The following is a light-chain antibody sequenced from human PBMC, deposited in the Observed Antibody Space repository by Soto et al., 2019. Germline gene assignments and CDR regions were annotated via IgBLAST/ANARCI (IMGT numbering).Light chain of an antibody. V-gene: IGKV3-20*01. CDR2: ATS. J-gene: IGKJ5*01. Sequence: EIVLTQSPGIFSLSPGEGASLSCGASQSISSIYLAWYQQKPGQAPSLLIYATSSRATGIPDRFSGSGSGTDFSLTISRLEPEDFAVYYCQQYGSSPITFGQGTRLEI. CDR1: QSISSIY. CDR3: QQYGSSPIT.